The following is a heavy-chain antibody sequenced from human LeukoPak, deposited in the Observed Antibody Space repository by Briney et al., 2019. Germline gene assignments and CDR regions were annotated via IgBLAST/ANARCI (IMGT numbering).Heavy chain of an antibody. CDR3: AKSNGYGLIDI. Sequence: SETLSLTCAVYGGSFSGYYWSWIRQPPGKGLEWIGEINHSGSTNYNPSLKSRVTISVDTSKNQFSMKLNSVTAAETAVSYCAKSNGYGLIDIWGQGTMVTVSS. D-gene: IGHD3-22*01. V-gene: IGHV4-34*01. CDR1: GGSFSGYY. CDR2: INHSGST. J-gene: IGHJ3*02.